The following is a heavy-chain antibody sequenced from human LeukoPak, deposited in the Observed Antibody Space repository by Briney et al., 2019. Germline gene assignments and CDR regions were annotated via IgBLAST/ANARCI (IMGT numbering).Heavy chain of an antibody. D-gene: IGHD3-22*01. CDR1: GGSFSGYY. J-gene: IGHJ4*02. V-gene: IGHV4-34*01. CDR2: INHSGST. CDR3: ARTTMIAHATNY. Sequence: SETLSLTCAVYGGSFSGYYWSWIRQPPGKGLEWIGEINHSGSTNYNPSLKSRVTISVDTSKNQFSLKLSSVTAADTAVYYCARTTMIAHATNYWGQGTLVTASS.